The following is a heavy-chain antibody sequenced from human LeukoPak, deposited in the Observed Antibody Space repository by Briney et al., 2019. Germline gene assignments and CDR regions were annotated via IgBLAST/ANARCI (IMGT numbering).Heavy chain of an antibody. J-gene: IGHJ2*01. CDR1: RDSVSSNVAS. CDR2: TYYRSKWYN. D-gene: IGHD3/OR15-3a*01. V-gene: IGHV6-1*01. Sequence: QTPSPTSALSRDSVSSNVASLNSTRHHPSRCLEWLGRTYYRSKWYNDYAVSVKSRITINPDTSKNQFSLRLNSVTPEDTAVYYCANGTGGFFDPWGRGTLVTVSS. CDR3: ANGTGGFFDP.